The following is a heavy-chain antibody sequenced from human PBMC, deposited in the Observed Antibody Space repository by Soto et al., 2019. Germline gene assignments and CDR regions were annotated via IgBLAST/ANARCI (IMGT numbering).Heavy chain of an antibody. J-gene: IGHJ3*02. CDR1: GDIVSSNSPA. CDR3: ARAIGPMLFDI. D-gene: IGHD2-8*01. Sequence: PSQTLSLTCAISGDIVSSNSPAWNWIRQSPSRGLEWLGRTYYRSKWYNDFAVVVKSRLTITPDTSKNQFSLQLNSVTPEDTAVYYCARAIGPMLFDIRGKGTMVTVSS. V-gene: IGHV6-1*01. CDR2: TYYRSKWYN.